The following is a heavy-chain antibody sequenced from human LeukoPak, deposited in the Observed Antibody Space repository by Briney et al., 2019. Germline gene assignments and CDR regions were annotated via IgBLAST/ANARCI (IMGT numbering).Heavy chain of an antibody. Sequence: GGSLRLSCAASGFTFSSYSMNWVRQAPGKGLEWVSSISSSSSYIYYADSVKGRFTISRDNAKNSLYLQMNSLRAEDTAVYYCARLVIAVAGAGMDVWGKGTTVTVSS. J-gene: IGHJ6*04. CDR2: ISSSSSYI. D-gene: IGHD6-19*01. CDR3: ARLVIAVAGAGMDV. V-gene: IGHV3-21*01. CDR1: GFTFSSYS.